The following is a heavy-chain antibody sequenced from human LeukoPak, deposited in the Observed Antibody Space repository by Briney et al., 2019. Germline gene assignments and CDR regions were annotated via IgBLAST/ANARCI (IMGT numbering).Heavy chain of an antibody. D-gene: IGHD3-16*02. CDR3: ARDRTDYIWGSYRYTTHDY. V-gene: IGHV1-18*01. J-gene: IGHJ4*02. Sequence: VASVKVSCKASGYTFTSYGISWVRQAPGQGLEWMGWISAYNGNTNCAQKLQGRVTMTTDTSTSTAYMELRSLRSDDTAVYYCARDRTDYIWGSYRYTTHDYWGQGTLVTVSS. CDR1: GYTFTSYG. CDR2: ISAYNGNT.